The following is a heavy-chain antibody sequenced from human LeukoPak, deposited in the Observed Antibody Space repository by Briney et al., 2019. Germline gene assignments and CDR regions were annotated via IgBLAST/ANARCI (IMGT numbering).Heavy chain of an antibody. CDR1: GGSISSSSYY. D-gene: IGHD3-22*01. CDR3: ARMRGSTYYYDPGYFDY. V-gene: IGHV4-39*07. CDR2: IYYSGST. J-gene: IGHJ4*02. Sequence: PSETLSLTCTVSGGSISSSSYYWGWIRQPPGKGLEWIGSIYYSGSTNYNPSLKSRVAISVDTSKNQFSLKLSSVTAADTAVYYCARMRGSTYYYDPGYFDYWGQGTLVTVSS.